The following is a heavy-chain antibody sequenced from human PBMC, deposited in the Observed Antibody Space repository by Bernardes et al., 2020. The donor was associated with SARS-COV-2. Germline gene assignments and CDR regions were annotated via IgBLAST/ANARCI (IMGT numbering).Heavy chain of an antibody. V-gene: IGHV4-4*07. CDR2: IYTSGTT. CDR1: GGSISTYS. J-gene: IGHJ6*02. CDR3: AREMYSSSLDYYYGMDV. Sequence: TQSLTCTVSGGSISTYSWTWIRQPAGKGLEWIGRIYTSGTTNYNPPLKSRVTMSLDTSKTQFSLKLSSVTAADTAVYYCAREMYSSSLDYYYGMDVWGQGTTVIVSS. D-gene: IGHD6-13*01.